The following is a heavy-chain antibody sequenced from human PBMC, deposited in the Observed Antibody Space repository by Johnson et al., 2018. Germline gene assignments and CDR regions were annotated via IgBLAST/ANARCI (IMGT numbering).Heavy chain of an antibody. CDR2: IKRDGSEE. Sequence: EVQLVESGGGLVKRGGSLRLSCAASGFKFNSYWMSWVRQPPGKGLEWVANIKRDGSEEFYVDSVRGRFTISRDNSKNLLYLEMKALRVEDTAQYYCARGDYCGGDCYSQILVSWGQGTLVTVSS. D-gene: IGHD2-21*02. CDR3: ARGDYCGGDCYSQILVS. CDR1: GFKFNSYW. V-gene: IGHV3-7*01. J-gene: IGHJ5*02.